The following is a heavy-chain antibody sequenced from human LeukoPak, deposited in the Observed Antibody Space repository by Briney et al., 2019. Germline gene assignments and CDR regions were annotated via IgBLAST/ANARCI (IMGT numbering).Heavy chain of an antibody. V-gene: IGHV4-34*01. D-gene: IGHD4/OR15-4a*01. Sequence: SETLSLTCAVYGGSFSGYYWSWIRQPPGKGLEWIGEINHSGTTNYNPSLKSRVTISVDTSKNQFSLKLASVTAADTAVYYCARDGSYGGDRPLDYWGQGTLVTVSS. J-gene: IGHJ4*02. CDR3: ARDGSYGGDRPLDY. CDR1: GGSFSGYY. CDR2: INHSGTT.